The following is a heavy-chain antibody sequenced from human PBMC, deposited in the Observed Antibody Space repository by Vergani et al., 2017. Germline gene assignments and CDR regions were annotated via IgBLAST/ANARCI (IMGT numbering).Heavy chain of an antibody. CDR3: AGGSSGFYTLASPNWFDP. D-gene: IGHD3/OR15-3a*01. CDR1: RFDFSDYY. CDR2: ISNSGNTI. Sequence: GQLVESGGGLVKPGGSLRLSCAASRFDFSDYYMSWIRQAPGKGLEWISYISNSGNTINYADSVKGRFIVSRDNAKKSLYLQMNSLRVEDTAVYYCAGGSSGFYTLASPNWFDPWGQGTLVTVS. J-gene: IGHJ5*02. V-gene: IGHV3-11*04.